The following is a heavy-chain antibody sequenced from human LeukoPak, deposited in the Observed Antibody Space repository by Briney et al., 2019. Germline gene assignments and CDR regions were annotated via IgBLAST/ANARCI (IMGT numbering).Heavy chain of an antibody. J-gene: IGHJ4*02. CDR3: AKWGDYDVLTGYYDSDY. V-gene: IGHV3-23*01. CDR2: VSGRDTST. CDR1: GFTFSNYA. Sequence: PGGSLRLSCAASGFTFSNYAMSWVRQAPGKGLEWGSAVSGRDTSTYYTDSVKGRFTISRDNSKNTLYLQMNILSAEDTAIYYCAKWGDYDVLTGYYDSDYWGQGTLVTVSS. D-gene: IGHD3-9*01.